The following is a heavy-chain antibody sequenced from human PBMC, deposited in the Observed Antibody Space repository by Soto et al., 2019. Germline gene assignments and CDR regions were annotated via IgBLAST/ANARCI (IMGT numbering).Heavy chain of an antibody. Sequence: PSETLSLTCTVSGGSISSGGYYWSWIRQHPGKGLEWIGYIYYSGSTYYNPSLKSRVTISVDTSKNQFSLKLSSVTAADTAVYYCARLPLTYGAFGYWGQGTLVTVSS. J-gene: IGHJ4*02. D-gene: IGHD4-17*01. CDR2: IYYSGST. CDR3: ARLPLTYGAFGY. CDR1: GGSISSGGYY. V-gene: IGHV4-31*03.